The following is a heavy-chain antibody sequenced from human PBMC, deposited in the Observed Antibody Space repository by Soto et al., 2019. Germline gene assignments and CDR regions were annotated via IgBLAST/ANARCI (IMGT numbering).Heavy chain of an antibody. CDR1: GGSFSGYY. Sequence: QVQLQQWGAGLLKPSETLSLTCAVYGGSFSGYYWSWIRQPPGKGLEWIGEINHSGSTNYHPSLKSRVTISVDTSKNQFSLKLSSVTAADTAVYYCARYSSSWNGMDVWGQGTTVTVSS. D-gene: IGHD6-6*01. J-gene: IGHJ6*02. V-gene: IGHV4-34*01. CDR2: INHSGST. CDR3: ARYSSSWNGMDV.